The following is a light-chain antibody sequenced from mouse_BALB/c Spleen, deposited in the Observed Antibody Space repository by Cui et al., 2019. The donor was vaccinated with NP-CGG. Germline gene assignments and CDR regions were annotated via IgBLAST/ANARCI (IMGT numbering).Light chain of an antibody. CDR3: ALWYSNHWV. CDR2: GIN. Sequence: QAVVTQESALTHSPGETVTLTCRSSTGAVTTSNYANWVQEKPDHLFTGLIVGINNRIPGVPARFSGSLIGDKAALTITGTQTEDEAIYFCALWYSNHWVFGGGTKLTVL. CDR1: TGAVTTSNY. V-gene: IGLV1*01. J-gene: IGLJ1*01.